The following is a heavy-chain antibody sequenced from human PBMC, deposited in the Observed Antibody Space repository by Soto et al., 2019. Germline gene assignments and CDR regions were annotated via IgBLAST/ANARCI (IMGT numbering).Heavy chain of an antibody. D-gene: IGHD1-1*01. CDR2: MSPNSGAT. Sequence: ASVKVSCEASGYTFTTYDINCVRQATGQGLEWLGWMSPNSGATGYAQKFQGRVTMTRDTSISTAYMELSNLRSEDTAMYFCARGVDAGVDVWGQGTTVTVSS. J-gene: IGHJ6*02. CDR1: GYTFTTYD. V-gene: IGHV1-8*01. CDR3: ARGVDAGVDV.